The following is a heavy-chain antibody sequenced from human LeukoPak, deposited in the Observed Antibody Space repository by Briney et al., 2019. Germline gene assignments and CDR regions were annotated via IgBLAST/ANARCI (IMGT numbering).Heavy chain of an antibody. CDR1: GYTFTTYA. J-gene: IGHJ5*02. CDR2: INAGNGNT. Sequence: ASVKVSCKASGYTFTTYAIHWVRQAPGQRLEWMGWINAGNGNTKYSQKFQGRVTITRDTSASTAYMELSSLRSEDMAVYYCARVPYSGTIFDPWGQGTLVTVSS. V-gene: IGHV1-3*01. CDR3: ARVPYSGTIFDP. D-gene: IGHD1-26*01.